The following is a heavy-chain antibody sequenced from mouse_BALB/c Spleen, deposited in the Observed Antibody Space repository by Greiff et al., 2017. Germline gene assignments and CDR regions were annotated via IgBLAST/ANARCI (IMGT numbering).Heavy chain of an antibody. V-gene: IGHV2-9*02. CDR1: GFSLTSYG. D-gene: IGHD1-1*01. Sequence: VKVVESGPGLVAPSQSLSITCTVSGFSLTSYGVHWVRQPPGKGLEWLGVIWAGGSTNYNSALMSRLSISKDNSKSQVFLKMNSLQTDDTAMYYCARGGTTVVEDYAMDYWGQGTSVTVSS. CDR3: ARGGTTVVEDYAMDY. J-gene: IGHJ4*01. CDR2: IWAGGST.